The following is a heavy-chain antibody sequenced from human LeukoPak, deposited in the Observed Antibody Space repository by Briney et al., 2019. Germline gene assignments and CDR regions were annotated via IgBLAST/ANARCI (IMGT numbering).Heavy chain of an antibody. D-gene: IGHD5-24*01. V-gene: IGHV3-66*01. CDR3: GRVGDGYNDNY. J-gene: IGHJ4*02. Sequence: GGSLRLSCAASGFTVSSDYMGWVRQAPEKGLGWVSLISSGGSTYYADPLKGRFTISRDNSKNTLYLQMNSLRAEDTAVYYCGRVGDGYNDNYWGQGTLVTVSS. CDR1: GFTVSSDY. CDR2: ISSGGST.